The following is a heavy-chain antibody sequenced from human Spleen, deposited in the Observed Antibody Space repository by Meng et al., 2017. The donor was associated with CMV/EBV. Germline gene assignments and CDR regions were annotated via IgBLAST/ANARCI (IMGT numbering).Heavy chain of an antibody. D-gene: IGHD1-1*01. J-gene: IGHJ4*02. Sequence: CAASGFTFSASWMAWVHQAPGKGLEWVGNINKDESEKNYLGSVEGRFTISRDNAKNLLYLQMNSLRAEDTAVYYCVRDCRREHFFDYWGQGTLVTVSS. V-gene: IGHV3-7*01. CDR2: INKDESEK. CDR1: GFTFSASW. CDR3: VRDCRREHFFDY.